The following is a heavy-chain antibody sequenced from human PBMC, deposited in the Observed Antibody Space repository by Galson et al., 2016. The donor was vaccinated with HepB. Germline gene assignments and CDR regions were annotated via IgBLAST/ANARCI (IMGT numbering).Heavy chain of an antibody. CDR3: ARDRFFTTKH. CDR2: IVSDGTST. V-gene: IGHV3-74*01. J-gene: IGHJ2*01. CDR1: AYESFFSASW. Sequence: SLRLSCAVSAYESFFSASWLHWVRQGPGKGLEWVSRIVSDGTSTSYADSVKGRFTISRDNAKNKLYLQMNSLRVEDTAIYYCARDRFFTTKHWGRGTVVTVS. D-gene: IGHD1-14*01.